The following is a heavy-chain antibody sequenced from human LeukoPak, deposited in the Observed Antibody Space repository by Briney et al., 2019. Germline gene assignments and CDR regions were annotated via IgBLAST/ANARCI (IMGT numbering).Heavy chain of an antibody. V-gene: IGHV3-23*01. CDR2: ISDDGSGT. CDR3: ATDRERDPSVYYLV. D-gene: IGHD3-22*01. J-gene: IGHJ4*02. Sequence: GGSLRLSCAASGFTFNDYWMSWVRQAPGQGLEWVSTISDDGSGTYYADSVKGRFTISRDNSKNTLFLQINSLRAEDSAVYYCATDRERDPSVYYLVGGQGTLITVSS. CDR1: GFTFNDYW.